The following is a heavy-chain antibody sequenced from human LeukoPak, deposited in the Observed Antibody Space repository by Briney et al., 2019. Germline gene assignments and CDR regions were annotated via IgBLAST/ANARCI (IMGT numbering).Heavy chain of an antibody. Sequence: GASVKVSCKASGYTFTSYGISRVRQAPGQGLEWMGWISAYNGNTNYAQKLQGRVTMTTDTSTSTAYMELRSLRSDDTAVYYCARDTAHPSRVREGYYYGMDVWGQGTTVTVSS. D-gene: IGHD1-26*01. CDR1: GYTFTSYG. J-gene: IGHJ6*02. CDR2: ISAYNGNT. V-gene: IGHV1-18*01. CDR3: ARDTAHPSRVREGYYYGMDV.